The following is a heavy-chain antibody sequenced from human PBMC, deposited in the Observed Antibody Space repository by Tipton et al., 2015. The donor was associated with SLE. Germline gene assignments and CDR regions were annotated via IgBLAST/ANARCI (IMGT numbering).Heavy chain of an antibody. CDR1: GGSISGYY. CDR3: ARGGGSYYDY. D-gene: IGHD1-26*01. CDR2: VYSSGST. J-gene: IGHJ4*02. V-gene: IGHV4-4*07. Sequence: TLSLTCTVSGGSISGYYWSWIRQPAGKGLGWIGRVYSSGSTIYNPSIKSRITLSLDTSKNQFSLRVNSATAADTAVYYCARGGGSYYDYWGQGTLVTVSS.